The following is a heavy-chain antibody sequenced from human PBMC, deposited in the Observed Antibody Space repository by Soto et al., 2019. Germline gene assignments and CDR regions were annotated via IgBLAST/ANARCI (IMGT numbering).Heavy chain of an antibody. CDR1: GYNLREYG. CDR3: GRGGRQLAQEQYFQFNGGDV. CDR2: ISGDNVNR. V-gene: IGHV1-18*01. D-gene: IGHD6-13*01. J-gene: IGHJ6*02. Sequence: QVHLVQSGVEVKKPGASVKVSCTAHGYNLREYGVSWLRQVPGQGFEWMGWISGDNVNRRSSQRSRDSLPMTTDTPTKPASMERGSLRPEDTAVFFWGRGGRQLAQEQYFQFNGGDVWGQGTSVTVSS.